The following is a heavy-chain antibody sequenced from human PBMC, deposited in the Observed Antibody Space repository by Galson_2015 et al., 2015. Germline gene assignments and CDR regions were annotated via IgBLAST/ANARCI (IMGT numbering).Heavy chain of an antibody. CDR2: VTPCSGAT. CDR3: ARGTSATGYGDH. J-gene: IGHJ4*02. CDR1: GYTFSNYH. D-gene: IGHD5-12*01. Sequence: SVKVSCKASGYTFSNYHIHWVRQAPGQGLEWMGIVTPCSGATSYAEKFQGRVIMTGDMSTTTAFLELSSLRSDDTALYYCARGTSATGYGDHWGQGTLVTVSS. V-gene: IGHV1-46*01.